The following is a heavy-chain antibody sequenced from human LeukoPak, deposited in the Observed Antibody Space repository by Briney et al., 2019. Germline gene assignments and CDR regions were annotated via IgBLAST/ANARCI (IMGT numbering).Heavy chain of an antibody. CDR1: GFTVSSNY. V-gene: IGHV3-53*01. D-gene: IGHD3-10*01. CDR3: AKAFFSGSGGNHKHFDS. CDR2: MSSVT. Sequence: GGPLRLSCAASGFTVSSNYMSWVRQAPGKGLEWVSAMSSVTYYADSVKGRFTISRDDSKSTLFLQMNSLRAEDTAVYYCAKAFFSGSGGNHKHFDSWGQGTLVTVSS. J-gene: IGHJ4*02.